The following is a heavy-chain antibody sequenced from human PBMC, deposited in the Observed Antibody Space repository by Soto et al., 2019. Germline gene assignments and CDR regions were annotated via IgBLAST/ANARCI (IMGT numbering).Heavy chain of an antibody. J-gene: IGHJ6*03. CDR2: IIPIFGTA. V-gene: IGHV1-69*13. Sequence: ASVKVSCKASGGTFSSYAISWVRQAPGQGLEWMGGIIPIFGTANYAQKFQGRVTITADESTSTAYMELSSLRSEDTAVYYCASDKLGGQQLGYYYYMDVWGKGTTVTVSS. D-gene: IGHD6-6*01. CDR1: GGTFSSYA. CDR3: ASDKLGGQQLGYYYYMDV.